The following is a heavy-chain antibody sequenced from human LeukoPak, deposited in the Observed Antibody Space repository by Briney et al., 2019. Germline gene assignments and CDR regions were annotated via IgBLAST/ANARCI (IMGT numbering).Heavy chain of an antibody. D-gene: IGHD4-17*01. Sequence: SETLSLTCTVSGASVSSGDYYWSWIRQPPGKGLEWIGYIYYSGSTNYNPSLKSRVTISVDTSKNQFSLKLSSVTAADTAVYYCARERYGDYSPPYYYYYGMDVWGQGTTVTVSS. CDR1: GASVSSGDYY. V-gene: IGHV4-61*08. CDR3: ARERYGDYSPPYYYYYGMDV. CDR2: IYYSGST. J-gene: IGHJ6*02.